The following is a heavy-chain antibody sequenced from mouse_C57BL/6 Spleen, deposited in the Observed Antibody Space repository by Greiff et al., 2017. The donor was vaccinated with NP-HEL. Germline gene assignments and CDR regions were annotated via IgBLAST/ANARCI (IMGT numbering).Heavy chain of an antibody. D-gene: IGHD3-2*02. CDR2: ISSGSSTI. J-gene: IGHJ3*01. CDR3: ARPGQLRLQFAY. Sequence: EVKLMESGGGLVKPGGSLKLSCAASGFTFSDYGMHWVRQAPEKGLEWVAYISSGSSTIYYADTVKGRFTISRDNAKNTLFLQMTSLRSEDTAMYYCARPGQLRLQFAYWGQGTLVTVSA. CDR1: GFTFSDYG. V-gene: IGHV5-17*01.